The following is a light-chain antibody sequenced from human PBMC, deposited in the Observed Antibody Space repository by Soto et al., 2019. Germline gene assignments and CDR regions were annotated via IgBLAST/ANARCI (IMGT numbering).Light chain of an antibody. V-gene: IGKV3-20*01. Sequence: EIVLTQSPGTLSLSPGERATLSCRASQSVSSSYLAWYQQKPGQAPRPLIYGASSRATGIPDRFSGSGSGAVFTLTISILEPEYFADYYCLQYGSSPYTFGQGTKLEIK. CDR3: LQYGSSPYT. CDR1: QSVSSSY. CDR2: GAS. J-gene: IGKJ2*01.